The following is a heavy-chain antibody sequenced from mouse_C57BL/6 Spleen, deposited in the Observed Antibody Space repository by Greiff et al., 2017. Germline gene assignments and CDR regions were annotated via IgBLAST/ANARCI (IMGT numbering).Heavy chain of an antibody. Sequence: VQLQQPGAELVKPGASVKLSCKASGYTFTSYWMHWVKQRPGQGLEWIGMIHPNSGSTNYNEKFKSKATLTVDKSSSTAYMQLSSLTSEDSAVYYCARMTTVVATGFDYWGQGTTLTVSS. CDR2: IHPNSGST. V-gene: IGHV1-64*01. CDR1: GYTFTSYW. D-gene: IGHD1-1*01. J-gene: IGHJ2*01. CDR3: ARMTTVVATGFDY.